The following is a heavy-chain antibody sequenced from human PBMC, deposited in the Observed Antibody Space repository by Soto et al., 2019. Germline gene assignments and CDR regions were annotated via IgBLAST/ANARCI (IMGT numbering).Heavy chain of an antibody. Sequence: QVQLVESRGGVVQPGRSLRLSCAASGFTFSSYAMYWVRQAPGKGLEWVAIISYDGNNEHYADSVKGRFTIARDNSQNTLYLQMTSLGAEDTAVYFCARAGCDGGTCYTLVGLRYGMDVWGQGTTVTVSS. CDR2: ISYDGNNE. D-gene: IGHD2-15*01. CDR3: ARAGCDGGTCYTLVGLRYGMDV. V-gene: IGHV3-30-3*01. CDR1: GFTFSSYA. J-gene: IGHJ6*02.